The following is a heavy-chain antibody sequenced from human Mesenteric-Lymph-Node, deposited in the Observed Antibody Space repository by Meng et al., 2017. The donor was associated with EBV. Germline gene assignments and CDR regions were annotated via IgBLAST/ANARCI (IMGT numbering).Heavy chain of an antibody. J-gene: IGHJ4*02. CDR2: TYYRSKWYF. CDR3: AREGGSGTYYPFDH. Sequence: HRYGHGLGNPPTTLPLTCAISGYNVLSNSVVWNWIRQSPSRGLEWLGRTYYRSKWYFDYAVSVKSRITINPDTSKNQFSLQLNSVTPEDTAVYYCAREGGSGTYYPFDHWGQGTLVTVSS. V-gene: IGHV6-1*01. CDR1: GYNVLSNSVV. D-gene: IGHD3-10*01.